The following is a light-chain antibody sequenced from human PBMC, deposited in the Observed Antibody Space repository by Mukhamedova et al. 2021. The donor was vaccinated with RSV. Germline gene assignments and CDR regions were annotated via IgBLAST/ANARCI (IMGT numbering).Light chain of an antibody. J-gene: IGKJ1*01. CDR3: QQYGSSPRT. CDR1: QSVSSSY. Sequence: SPGERATLSCRASQSVSSSYLAWYQQKPGQAPRLLIYGASSRATGIPDRFSGSGSGTDFTLTISRLEPEDFAVYYCQQYGSSPRT. V-gene: IGKV3-20*01. CDR2: GAS.